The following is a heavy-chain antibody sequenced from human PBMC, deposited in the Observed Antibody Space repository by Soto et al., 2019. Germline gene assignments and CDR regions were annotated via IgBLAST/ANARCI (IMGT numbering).Heavy chain of an antibody. D-gene: IGHD1-26*01. CDR1: GFSLTTDRVG. V-gene: IGHV2-5*02. CDR3: AHAYGGRSLY. Sequence: QITLKESGPTLVIRTETLTLTCTFSGFSLTTDRVGVGWIRQPPGEALEWLAVIYWDDVKTYRPSLESRLTIPKDTSKNQVALTMTNMDSLDTATYYCAHAYGGRSLYWGQGTLVTVSS. J-gene: IGHJ4*02. CDR2: IYWDDVK.